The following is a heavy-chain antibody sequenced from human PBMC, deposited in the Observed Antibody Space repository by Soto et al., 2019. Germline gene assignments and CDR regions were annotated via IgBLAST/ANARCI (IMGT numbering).Heavy chain of an antibody. D-gene: IGHD2-2*01. CDR2: FHYSEST. J-gene: IGHJ6*01. CDR3: ARLGGYCSRTNCYGYYGMDV. Sequence: QLQLQESGPGLMKPSETLSLTCTVSGGSISSGPYSWGWIRQPPGEGLEWIGTFHYSESTYYNPSLESRVTISVDTSKNQFSLKVSSVTVADTAVYYCARLGGYCSRTNCYGYYGMDVW. CDR1: GGSISSGPYS. V-gene: IGHV4-39*01.